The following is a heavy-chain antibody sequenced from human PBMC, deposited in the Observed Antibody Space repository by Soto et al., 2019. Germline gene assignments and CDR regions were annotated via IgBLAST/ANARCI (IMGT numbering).Heavy chain of an antibody. D-gene: IGHD5-18*01. CDR2: IGTAGDT. J-gene: IGHJ6*02. Sequence: GGSLRLSCAASGFTFSSYDMHWVRQATGRRLEWVSAIGTAGDTYYPDSVKGRFTISRENAKNSLFLQMNSLRAEDTAVYYCARVTAGSWIQLWSAMDVWGQGTTVTVSS. CDR3: ARVTAGSWIQLWSAMDV. V-gene: IGHV3-13*01. CDR1: GFTFSSYD.